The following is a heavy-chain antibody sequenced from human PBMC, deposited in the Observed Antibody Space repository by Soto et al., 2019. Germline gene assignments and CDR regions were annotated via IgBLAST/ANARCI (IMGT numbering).Heavy chain of an antibody. CDR2: IWYDGSNK. V-gene: IGHV3-33*01. J-gene: IGHJ4*02. D-gene: IGHD4-17*01. CDR3: ARDQDYHFDY. CDR1: GFTFSSYG. Sequence: QVQLVESGGGVVQPGRSLRLSCVASGFTFSSYGMHWVRQAPGKGLEWVAVIWYDGSNKHYADSVKGRFTISRDNSKNTLYLEMNSLRAEDTAVYYCARDQDYHFDYWGQGTLVIVSS.